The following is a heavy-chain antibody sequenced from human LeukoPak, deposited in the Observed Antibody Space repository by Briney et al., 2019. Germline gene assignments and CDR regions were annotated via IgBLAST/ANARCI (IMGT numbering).Heavy chain of an antibody. Sequence: SETLSLTCTVSGGSISSYYWSWIRRPPGKGLEWIGYIYYSGSTNYNPSLKSRVTISVDTSKNQFSLKLSSVTAADTAVYYCARGDYDILTGYFFDIWGQGTMVTVSS. J-gene: IGHJ3*02. CDR1: GGSISSYY. CDR3: ARGDYDILTGYFFDI. CDR2: IYYSGST. V-gene: IGHV4-59*01. D-gene: IGHD3-9*01.